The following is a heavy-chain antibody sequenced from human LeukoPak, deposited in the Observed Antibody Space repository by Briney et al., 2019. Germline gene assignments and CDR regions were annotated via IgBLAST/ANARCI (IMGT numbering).Heavy chain of an antibody. J-gene: IGHJ5*02. D-gene: IGHD1-7*01. V-gene: IGHV4-31*03. CDR1: GGSISSGGYY. CDR3: ARITGTTRYDWFDP. CDR2: IYYSGST. Sequence: PSQTLFLTCTVSGGSISSGGYYWSWIRQHPGKGLEWIGYIYYSGSTYYNPSLKSRVTISVDTSKNQFSLKLSSVTAADTAVYYWARITGTTRYDWFDPWGQGTLVTVSS.